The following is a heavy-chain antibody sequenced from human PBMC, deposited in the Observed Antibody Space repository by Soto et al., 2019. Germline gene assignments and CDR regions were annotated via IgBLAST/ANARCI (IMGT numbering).Heavy chain of an antibody. D-gene: IGHD4-17*01. CDR1: GFTFSSYG. CDR2: ISYDGSNK. CDR3: AKDPTVTTGIYGMDV. V-gene: IGHV3-30*18. J-gene: IGHJ6*02. Sequence: QVQLVESGGGVVQPGRSLRLPCAASGFTFSSYGMHWVRQAPGKGLEWVAVISYDGSNKYYADSMKGRFTISRDNSKNTLYLQMNSLRAEDTAVYYCAKDPTVTTGIYGMDVWGQGTTVTVSS.